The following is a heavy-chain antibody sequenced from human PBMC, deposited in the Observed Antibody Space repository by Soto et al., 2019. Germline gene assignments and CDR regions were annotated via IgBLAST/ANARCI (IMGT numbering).Heavy chain of an antibody. CDR2: ISYDGSNK. CDR1: GFTFSVYG. CDR3: AKVIGVYGSGSYRYYYGMDV. J-gene: IGHJ6*02. V-gene: IGHV3-30*18. D-gene: IGHD3-10*01. Sequence: LRLSCAASGFTFSVYGMHWVRQAPGKGMEWVAVISYDGSNKYYADSVKGRFTISRDNSKNTLYLQMNSLRAEDTAVYYCAKVIGVYGSGSYRYYYGMDVWGQGTTVTVSS.